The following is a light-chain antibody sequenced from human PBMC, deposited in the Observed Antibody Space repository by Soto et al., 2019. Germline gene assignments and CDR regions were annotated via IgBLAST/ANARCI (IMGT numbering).Light chain of an antibody. CDR1: QSVSNN. CDR2: GGS. CDR3: QQYDKWPRT. J-gene: IGKJ1*01. Sequence: EIVMTQSPATLSVSPGERATLSRRASQSVSNNYLAWYQHKPGQSPRLLIYGGSARATGIPARFSGGGSGAEYTLTISSLQSEDFAVYYCQQYDKWPRTFGQGTKVDI. V-gene: IGKV3-15*01.